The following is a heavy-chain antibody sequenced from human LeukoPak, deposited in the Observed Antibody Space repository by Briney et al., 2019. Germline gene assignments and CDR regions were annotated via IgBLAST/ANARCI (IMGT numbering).Heavy chain of an antibody. CDR1: GASFSDYY. CDR3: ARTSGDWLSWAWIGVDI. J-gene: IGHJ6*02. Sequence: SETLSLTCAVYGASFSDYYWNWIRQPPGKGLEWIGEIEHSGSTKYNPSLKSRVIISVDTSKNQFSLKLSSVTAADTAVYYCARTSGDWLSWAWIGVDIWGQRTTVTVSS. V-gene: IGHV4-34*01. D-gene: IGHD3-9*01. CDR2: IEHSGST.